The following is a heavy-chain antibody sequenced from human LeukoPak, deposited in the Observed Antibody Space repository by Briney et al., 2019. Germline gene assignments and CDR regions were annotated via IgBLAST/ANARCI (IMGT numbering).Heavy chain of an antibody. Sequence: PGGSLRLSCAASGFTFSDYYMSWIRQAPGKGLEWVSYISSSGSTICYADSVKGRFTISRDNAKNSLYLQMNSLRAEDTAVYYCARGQGRDYYDSSGYATKSAFDCWGQGTLVTVSS. CDR2: ISSSGSTI. J-gene: IGHJ4*02. CDR1: GFTFSDYY. V-gene: IGHV3-11*01. CDR3: ARGQGRDYYDSSGYATKSAFDC. D-gene: IGHD3-22*01.